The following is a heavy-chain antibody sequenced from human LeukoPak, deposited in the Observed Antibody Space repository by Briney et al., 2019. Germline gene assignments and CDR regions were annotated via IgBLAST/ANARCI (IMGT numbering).Heavy chain of an antibody. CDR2: IYYSGST. V-gene: IGHV4-59*12. Sequence: SETLSLTCTVSGGSISSYYWSWIRQPPGKGLEWIGYIYYSGSTNYNPSLKSRVTISVDTSKNQFSLKLSSVTAADTAVYYCARSPDSTGYPYYFDYWGQGTLVTVSS. D-gene: IGHD3-22*01. CDR3: ARSPDSTGYPYYFDY. CDR1: GGSISSYY. J-gene: IGHJ4*02.